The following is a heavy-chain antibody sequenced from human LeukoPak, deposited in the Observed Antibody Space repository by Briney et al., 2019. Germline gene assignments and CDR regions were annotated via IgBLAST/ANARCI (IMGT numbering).Heavy chain of an antibody. J-gene: IGHJ5*02. CDR1: GGTFSSYA. CDR3: ARAYSGSYHPPWFDP. V-gene: IGHV1-69*13. Sequence: ASVKVSCKASGGTFSSYAISWVRQAPGQGLEWMGGIIPIIGTANYAQKFQGRVTITADESTSTAYMELSSLRSEDTAVYYCARAYSGSYHPPWFDPWGQGTLVTVSS. D-gene: IGHD1-26*01. CDR2: IIPIIGTA.